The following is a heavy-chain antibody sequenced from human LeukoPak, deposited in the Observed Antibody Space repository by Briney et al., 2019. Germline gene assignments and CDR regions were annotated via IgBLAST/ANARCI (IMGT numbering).Heavy chain of an antibody. D-gene: IGHD3-22*01. CDR2: ISGSGGST. V-gene: IGHV3-23*01. CDR3: AKAPRVIVGGDPSDY. CDR1: GFTFSSYA. J-gene: IGHJ4*02. Sequence: PGGSLRLSCAASGFTFSSYAMSWVRQAPGKGLEWVSAISGSGGSTYYADSVKGRFTISRDNSKNTLYLQMNSLRAEDTAVYYCAKAPRVIVGGDPSDYWGQGTLVTVSS.